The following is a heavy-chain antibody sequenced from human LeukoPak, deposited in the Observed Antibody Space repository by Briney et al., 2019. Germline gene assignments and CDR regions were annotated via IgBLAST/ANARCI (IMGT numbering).Heavy chain of an antibody. CDR3: ARQWGRSFDY. V-gene: IGHV3-7*04. D-gene: IGHD1-26*01. Sequence: GGSLRLSCAASGFTLSSYWMSWVRQAPGKGLEWVANIKEDGSEKFFVDSVKGRFTISRDNAKNSLYLQMNSLRAEDTAVYYCARQWGRSFDYWGQGTLVTVSS. CDR1: GFTLSSYW. J-gene: IGHJ4*02. CDR2: IKEDGSEK.